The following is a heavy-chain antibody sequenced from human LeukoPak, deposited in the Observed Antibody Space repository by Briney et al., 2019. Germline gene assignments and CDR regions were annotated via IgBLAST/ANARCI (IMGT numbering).Heavy chain of an antibody. CDR1: SGSFSGYY. J-gene: IGHJ4*02. V-gene: IGHV4-34*01. CDR2: INHSGST. Sequence: SETLSLTCGIYSGSFSGYYWSWIRQPPGKGLEWIGEINHSGSTNYNPSLKSRVTISVDTSKNQFSLKLSSVTAADTAVYYCARGPPTTYDSSGFYFNYWGQGTLVTVSS. CDR3: ARGPPTTYDSSGFYFNY. D-gene: IGHD3-22*01.